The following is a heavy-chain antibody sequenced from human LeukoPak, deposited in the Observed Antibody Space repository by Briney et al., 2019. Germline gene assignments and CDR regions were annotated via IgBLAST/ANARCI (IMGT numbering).Heavy chain of an antibody. CDR2: ISYDGSNK. CDR1: GFTFSSYA. CDR3: AKAKGVGYYYDSSGYYLDY. Sequence: GGSLRLSCAASGFTFSSYAMHWVRQAPSKGLEWVAVISYDGSNKYYADSVKGRFTISRDNSKNTLYLQMNSLRAEDTAVYYCAKAKGVGYYYDSSGYYLDYWGQGTLVTVSS. D-gene: IGHD3-22*01. J-gene: IGHJ4*02. V-gene: IGHV3-30-3*01.